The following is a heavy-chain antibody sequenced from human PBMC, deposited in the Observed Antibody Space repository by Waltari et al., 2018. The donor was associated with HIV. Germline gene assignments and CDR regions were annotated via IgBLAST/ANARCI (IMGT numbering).Heavy chain of an antibody. CDR3: ARDKGLYSSSSASLDY. D-gene: IGHD6-6*01. V-gene: IGHV1-3*01. CDR1: GYTFTSYA. J-gene: IGHJ4*02. CDR2: INAGNGNT. Sequence: QVQLVQSGAEVKKPGASVKVSCKASGYTFTSYAMHWVRQAPGQRLEWMGWINAGNGNTKYSQKFQGRCTITRDTSASTAYMELSSLRSEDTAVYYCARDKGLYSSSSASLDYWGQGTLVTVSS.